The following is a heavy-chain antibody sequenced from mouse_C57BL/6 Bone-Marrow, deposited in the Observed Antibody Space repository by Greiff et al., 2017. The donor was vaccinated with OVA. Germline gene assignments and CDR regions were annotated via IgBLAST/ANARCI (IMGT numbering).Heavy chain of an antibody. CDR3: ARKGTTVVAFDY. V-gene: IGHV1-85*01. Sequence: VHLVESGPELVKPGASVKLSCKASGYTFTSYDINWVKQRPGQGLEWIGWFYPRDGSTKYNEKFKGKATLTVDTSSSTAYMELHSLTSEDSAVYFCARKGTTVVAFDYWGQGTTLTVSS. D-gene: IGHD1-1*01. CDR1: GYTFTSYD. J-gene: IGHJ2*01. CDR2: FYPRDGST.